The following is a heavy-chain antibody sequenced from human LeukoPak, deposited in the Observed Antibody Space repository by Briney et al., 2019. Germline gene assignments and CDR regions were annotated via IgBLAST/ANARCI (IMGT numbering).Heavy chain of an antibody. V-gene: IGHV3-33*01. CDR2: IWYDGSNE. CDR1: GFTFSFYG. Sequence: GGSLRLSCAASGFTFSFYGMHWVRQAPGKGLQWVAVIWYDGSNEYYADSVKDRFTISRDNSKNALYMQMNSLRAEDTAVYYCARDASTIAALDYWGQGTLVTIPS. D-gene: IGHD6-25*01. CDR3: ARDASTIAALDY. J-gene: IGHJ4*02.